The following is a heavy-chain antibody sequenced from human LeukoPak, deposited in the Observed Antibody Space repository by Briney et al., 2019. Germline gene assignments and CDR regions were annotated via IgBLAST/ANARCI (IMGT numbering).Heavy chain of an antibody. Sequence: TVKVCCKASGGTFSRYAISWVRQAPGQGLEWMGGIIPIFGTANYAQKFQGRVTMTRDTSISTAYMELSNLKSDDTAVYYCTRGLRDGYNYHWGQGTLVTVSS. V-gene: IGHV1-69*05. CDR3: TRGLRDGYNYH. CDR2: IIPIFGTA. D-gene: IGHD5-24*01. J-gene: IGHJ5*02. CDR1: GGTFSRYA.